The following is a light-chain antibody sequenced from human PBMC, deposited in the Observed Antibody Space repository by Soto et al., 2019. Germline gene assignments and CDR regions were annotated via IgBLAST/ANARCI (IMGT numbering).Light chain of an antibody. CDR2: DAS. CDR1: QSGSSN. CDR3: QQYNNWPQT. Sequence: EIVMTQSRATLSVSPGERATLSCRASQSGSSNLAWYQQKPGQDPRLLIYDASTRATGIPARFSGSGSGTEFTLTISSLQSEDFAVYYCQQYNNWPQTFGQGTKVEIK. V-gene: IGKV3-15*01. J-gene: IGKJ1*01.